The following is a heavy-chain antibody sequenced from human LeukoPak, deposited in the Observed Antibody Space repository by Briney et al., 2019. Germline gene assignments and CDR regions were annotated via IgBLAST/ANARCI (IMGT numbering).Heavy chain of an antibody. Sequence: GGSLRLSCAASGFTFSSYAMSWVRQAPGKGLEWVSAISGSGGSTGYADSVKGRFTISRDNAKNTLYLQMNSLRAEDTAVYYCAKDRMIVVVITTFDYWGQGTLVTVSS. V-gene: IGHV3-23*01. D-gene: IGHD3-22*01. J-gene: IGHJ4*02. CDR3: AKDRMIVVVITTFDY. CDR2: ISGSGGST. CDR1: GFTFSSYA.